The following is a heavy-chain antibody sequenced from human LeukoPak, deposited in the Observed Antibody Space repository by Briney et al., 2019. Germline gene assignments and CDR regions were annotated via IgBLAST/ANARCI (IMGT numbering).Heavy chain of an antibody. CDR3: ARTTEGGYSYGYFYYYYMDV. D-gene: IGHD5-18*01. J-gene: IGHJ6*03. Sequence: PGGSLRLSCAASGFTFSNAWMSWIRQPPGKGLEWIGYIYYSGSTNYKSSLKSRVTISVDTSKNQFSLKLSSVTAADTAVYYCARTTEGGYSYGYFYYYYMDVWGKGTTVTISS. CDR2: IYYSGST. CDR1: GFTFSNAW. V-gene: IGHV4-59*01.